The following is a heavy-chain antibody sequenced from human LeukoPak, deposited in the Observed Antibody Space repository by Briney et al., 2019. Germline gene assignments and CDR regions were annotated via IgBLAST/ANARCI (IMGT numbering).Heavy chain of an antibody. CDR2: ISRSGGGR. CDR1: GFIFDDYA. CDR3: AKAEGSNPPYDY. V-gene: IGHV3-23*01. D-gene: IGHD3-10*01. J-gene: IGHJ4*02. Sequence: GGSLRLSCAASGFIFDDYAVHWVRQAPGKGLEWVSGISRSGGGRYYADSVKGRFTISRDNSKNTVYLQMNSLRAEDTAVYYCAKAEGSNPPYDYWGQGTLVTVSS.